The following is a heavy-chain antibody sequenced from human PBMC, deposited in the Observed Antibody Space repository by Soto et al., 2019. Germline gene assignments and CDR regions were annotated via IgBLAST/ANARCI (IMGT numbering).Heavy chain of an antibody. Sequence: SETLSLTCTVSGGSISSGGYYWSWIRQHPGKGLEWIGYIYYSGSTYYNPSLKSRVTISVDTSKNQFSLKLSSVTAADTAVYYCARGVLRFSPNWFDPWGQGTLVTVSS. CDR3: ARGVLRFSPNWFDP. V-gene: IGHV4-31*03. CDR1: GGSISSGGYY. CDR2: IYYSGST. D-gene: IGHD3-3*01. J-gene: IGHJ5*02.